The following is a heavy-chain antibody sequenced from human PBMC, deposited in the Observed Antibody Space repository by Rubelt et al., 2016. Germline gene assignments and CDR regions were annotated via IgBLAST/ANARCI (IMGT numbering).Heavy chain of an antibody. Sequence: GGSLRLSCAASGFTFSDSYMSWIRQAPGKGLEWVSYISSSGSTIYYADSVKGRFTISRDNAKNSLYLQMNSLRAEDTAVYYCARDLGYCGGDCYPLDAFDIWGQGTMVTVSS. CDR1: GFTFSDSY. V-gene: IGHV3-11*01. CDR3: ARDLGYCGGDCYPLDAFDI. D-gene: IGHD2-21*02. CDR2: ISSSGSTI. J-gene: IGHJ3*02.